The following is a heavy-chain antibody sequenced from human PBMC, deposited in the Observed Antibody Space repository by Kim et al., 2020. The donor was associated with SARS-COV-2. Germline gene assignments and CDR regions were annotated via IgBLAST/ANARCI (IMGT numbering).Heavy chain of an antibody. V-gene: IGHV4-31*03. CDR1: GGSIRSSGEY. J-gene: IGHJ2*01. Sequence: SETLSLTCTVSGGSIRSSGEYWAWIRQHPAKGLEWIGYISYSGNSHYNPSLRSRVTISLHTSENQFSLELSSVTAADTAMYYCARCQPLLPYVHYF. CDR3: ARCQPLLPYVHYF. CDR2: ISYSGNS. D-gene: IGHD3-16*01.